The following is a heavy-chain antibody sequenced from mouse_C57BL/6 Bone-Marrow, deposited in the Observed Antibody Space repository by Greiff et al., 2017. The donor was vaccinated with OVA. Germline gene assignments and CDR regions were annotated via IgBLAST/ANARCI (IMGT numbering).Heavy chain of an antibody. J-gene: IGHJ3*01. V-gene: IGHV1-81*01. Sequence: QVQLQQSGAELARPGASVKLSCKASGYTFTSYGISWVKQRTGQGLEWIGEIYPRSGNTYYNEKFKGKATLTADKSSSTAYMELRSLTSEDSAVYFCCQCDGSSLAWFAYWGQGTLVTVSA. D-gene: IGHD1-1*01. CDR2: IYPRSGNT. CDR1: GYTFTSYG. CDR3: CQCDGSSLAWFAY.